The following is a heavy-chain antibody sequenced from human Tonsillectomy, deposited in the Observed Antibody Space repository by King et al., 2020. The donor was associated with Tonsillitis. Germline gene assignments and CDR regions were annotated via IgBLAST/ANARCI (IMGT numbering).Heavy chain of an antibody. CDR1: GYTFTGYY. J-gene: IGHJ1*01. V-gene: IGHV1-2*02. Sequence: VQLVESGAEVKKPGASVKVSCKASGYTFTGYYMHWVRQAPGQGLEWMGWINPNSGGTNYAQKFQGRVTMTRDTSISTAYMELSRLRSDDTAVYYCARDIDYYDSSGYYYAEYFHHWGQGTLVTVSS. CDR3: ARDIDYYDSSGYYYAEYFHH. D-gene: IGHD3-22*01. CDR2: INPNSGGT.